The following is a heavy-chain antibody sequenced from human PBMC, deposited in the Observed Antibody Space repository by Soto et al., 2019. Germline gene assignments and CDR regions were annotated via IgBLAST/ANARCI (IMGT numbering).Heavy chain of an antibody. CDR3: ARQDVRAWGRFDP. CDR1: GGSVSSSTYY. V-gene: IGHV4-39*01. J-gene: IGHJ5*02. Sequence: SETLSLTCTVSGGSVSSSTYYWGWIRQPPGKGLEWIGTIYYSGITYYNPSLQSRVTISVDTSKNQFSLRLSFVTAADAALHFCARQDVRAWGRFDPWGQGTLVTVSS. CDR2: IYYSGIT. D-gene: IGHD7-27*01.